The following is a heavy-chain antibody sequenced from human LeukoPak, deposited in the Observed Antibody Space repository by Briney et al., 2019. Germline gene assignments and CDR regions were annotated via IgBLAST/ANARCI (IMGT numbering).Heavy chain of an antibody. D-gene: IGHD1-26*01. CDR3: AKGRGRSYPHYYMDV. J-gene: IGHJ6*03. Sequence: GGSLSLSCAASGFTFSSYGMHWVRQAPGKGLEWVAFIRYDGSDKYYADSVKGRFTISRDNSKNTLYLQMNSLRAEDTAVYYCAKGRGRSYPHYYMDVWGKGTTVTVSS. V-gene: IGHV3-30*02. CDR1: GFTFSSYG. CDR2: IRYDGSDK.